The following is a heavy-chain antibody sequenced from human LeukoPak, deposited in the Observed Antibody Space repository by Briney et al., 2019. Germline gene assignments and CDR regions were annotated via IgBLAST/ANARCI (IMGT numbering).Heavy chain of an antibody. CDR1: GFTFSSYS. Sequence: GGSLRLSCAASGFTFSSYSMNWVRQAPGKGLEWVSSISSSSSYIYYADSVKGRFTISRDNAKNSLYLQMNSLRAEDTAVYYCARDCTNGVCYNWSDPWGQGTRVTVSS. J-gene: IGHJ5*02. CDR3: ARDCTNGVCYNWSDP. D-gene: IGHD2-8*01. CDR2: ISSSSSYI. V-gene: IGHV3-21*01.